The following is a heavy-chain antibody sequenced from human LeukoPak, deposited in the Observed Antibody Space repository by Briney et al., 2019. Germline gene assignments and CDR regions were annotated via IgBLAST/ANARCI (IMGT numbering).Heavy chain of an antibody. CDR3: AKYDYYDSSGYLDY. Sequence: PGGSLRLSCAASGFTFSSYAMSWVRQAPGKGLEWVSAISGSGGSTYYADSVKGRFTISRDNSKNTLYLQMNSLRAEDTAVYYCAKYDYYDSSGYLDYWGQGTLVTVSS. V-gene: IGHV3-23*01. J-gene: IGHJ4*02. D-gene: IGHD3-22*01. CDR2: ISGSGGST. CDR1: GFTFSSYA.